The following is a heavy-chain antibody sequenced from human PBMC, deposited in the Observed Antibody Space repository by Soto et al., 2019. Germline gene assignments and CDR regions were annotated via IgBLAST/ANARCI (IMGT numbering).Heavy chain of an antibody. CDR1: GFTFSSYG. CDR2: ISYDGSNK. J-gene: IGHJ6*02. CDR3: EKDSNVLRYFAWSLRYYYYYGMDV. V-gene: IGHV3-30*18. Sequence: GGSLRLSCAASGFTFSSYGMHWVRQAPGKGLEWVAVISYDGSNKYYADSVKGRFTISRDNSKNTLYLQMNSLRAEDTAVYYCEKDSNVLRYFAWSLRYYYYYGMDVWGQGTTVTVSS. D-gene: IGHD3-9*01.